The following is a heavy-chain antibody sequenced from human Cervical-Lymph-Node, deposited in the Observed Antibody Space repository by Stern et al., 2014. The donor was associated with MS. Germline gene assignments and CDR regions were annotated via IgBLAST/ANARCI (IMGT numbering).Heavy chain of an antibody. CDR3: ARGGTLYYDGSDV. Sequence: VQLVESGAEVKPPGASVKVSCKASGYTFISHDISWVRQAAGQGLAWMGWMNPKSGYTGYARKFQGRITMTMNTSIGTAYMELSSLRSEDTAVYYCARGGTLYYDGSDVWGQGTTVTV. V-gene: IGHV1-8*01. CDR1: GYTFISHD. D-gene: IGHD2-8*01. CDR2: MNPKSGYT. J-gene: IGHJ6*02.